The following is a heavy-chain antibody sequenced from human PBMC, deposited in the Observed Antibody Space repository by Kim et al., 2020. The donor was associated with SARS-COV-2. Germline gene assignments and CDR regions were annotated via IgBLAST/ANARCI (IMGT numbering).Heavy chain of an antibody. J-gene: IGHJ4*02. D-gene: IGHD6-13*01. CDR3: ARGSTAGSYFDY. V-gene: IGHV3-23*01. Sequence: FPASVKGRFTISRDNSKNMVYLQMNSLRADDTAVYYCARGSTAGSYFDYWGQGTLVTVSS.